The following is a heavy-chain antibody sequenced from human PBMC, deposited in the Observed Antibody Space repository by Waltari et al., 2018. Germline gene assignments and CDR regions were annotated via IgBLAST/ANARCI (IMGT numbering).Heavy chain of an antibody. CDR1: GGSFSGYY. CDR2: INHSGST. V-gene: IGHV4-34*01. D-gene: IGHD6-25*01. Sequence: QVQLQQWGAGLLKPSETLSLTCAVYGGSFSGYYWSWIRQPPGRGLELIAEINHSGSTNYNPSLKSRVTISVDTSKNQFSLKLSSVTAADTAVYYCARGPGIAAPGRYFDYWGQGTLVTVSS. CDR3: ARGPGIAAPGRYFDY. J-gene: IGHJ4*02.